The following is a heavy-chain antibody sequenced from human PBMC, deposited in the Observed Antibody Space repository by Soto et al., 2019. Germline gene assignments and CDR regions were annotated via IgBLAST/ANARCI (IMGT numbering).Heavy chain of an antibody. Sequence: QLQLQESGPGLVEPSETLSLTCTVSGGSISGTNEYCGWIRHPPGKGLEWIASIHYDGRTYYSPALKSRLTISAEPSTTPFSLKLSCLTAADSAVDCCARTYFGSGGYSYWGKGNQVIVSS. CDR2: IHYDGRT. D-gene: IGHD3-10*01. J-gene: IGHJ4*02. CDR1: GGSISGTNEY. V-gene: IGHV4-39*02. CDR3: ARTYFGSGGYSY.